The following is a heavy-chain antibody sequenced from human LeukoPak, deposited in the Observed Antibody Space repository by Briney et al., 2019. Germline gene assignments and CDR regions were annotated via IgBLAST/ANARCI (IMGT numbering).Heavy chain of an antibody. D-gene: IGHD6-13*01. CDR3: ARVSSSWPHYYFDY. J-gene: IGHJ4*02. Sequence: SETLSLTCTVSGGSISSSDYYWGWIRQPPGKGLEWIASIYYSGTTHYNPSHQSRVTMSVDTSKNQFSLKLSSVTAADTAVYYCARVSSSWPHYYFDYWGQGTRVTASS. V-gene: IGHV4-39*01. CDR2: IYYSGTT. CDR1: GGSISSSDYY.